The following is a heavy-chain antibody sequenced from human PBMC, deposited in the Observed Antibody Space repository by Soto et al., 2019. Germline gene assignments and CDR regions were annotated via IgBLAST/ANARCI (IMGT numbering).Heavy chain of an antibody. V-gene: IGHV1-69*06. CDR2: IIPIFGTA. D-gene: IGHD6-13*01. J-gene: IGHJ3*01. CDR3: GRDANPGAGGYGSSGDGVEVFDF. Sequence: QVQLVQSGAEVQKPGSSVKVSCKASGGTFSSYAISWVRQAPGQGLEWMGGIIPIFGTANYAQKFQGRVTSTQRCKDNGRISGDKPTSTADRDVSSLGRGETAVYYWGRDANPGAGGYGSSGDGVEVFDFGGQGKMVTVSS. CDR1: GGTFSSYA.